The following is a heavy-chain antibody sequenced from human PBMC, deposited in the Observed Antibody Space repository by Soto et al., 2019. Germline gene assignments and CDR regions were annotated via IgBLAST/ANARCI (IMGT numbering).Heavy chain of an antibody. CDR1: GFTFSSYA. CDR2: ISGSGGST. Sequence: GGSLRLSCAASGFTFSSYAMNWVRQAPGKGLEWVSVISGSGGSTYYADSVKGRFTISRDNSKNTLYLQMNSLRAEDTAVYYCAKDRIAVRGGVDYWGQGTLVTVSS. V-gene: IGHV3-23*01. J-gene: IGHJ4*02. CDR3: AKDRIAVRGGVDY. D-gene: IGHD6-6*01.